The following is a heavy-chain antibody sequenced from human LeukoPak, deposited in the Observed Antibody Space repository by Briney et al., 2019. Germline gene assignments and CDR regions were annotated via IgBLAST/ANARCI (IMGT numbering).Heavy chain of an antibody. CDR1: GYTFTGYY. V-gene: IGHV1-2*02. J-gene: IGHJ5*02. CDR3: ARGQFSSSWSDSWFDP. CDR2: INPDSGGT. D-gene: IGHD6-13*01. Sequence: APVKVSCKASGYTFTGYYMHWVRQAPGQGLEWMGWINPDSGGTIYGQKFQGRVTMTRDTSISTAYMELSRLTSDDTAVYYCARGQFSSSWSDSWFDPWGQGTLVTVSS.